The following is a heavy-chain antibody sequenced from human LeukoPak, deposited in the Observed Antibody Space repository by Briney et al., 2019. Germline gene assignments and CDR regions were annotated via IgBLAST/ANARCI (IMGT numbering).Heavy chain of an antibody. CDR2: ISAYNGNT. J-gene: IGHJ4*02. CDR3: ARVWTKLWGYYFDY. D-gene: IGHD3-16*01. CDR1: GYTFTSYG. V-gene: IGHV1-18*01. Sequence: GASVKVSCKASGYTFTSYGISWVRQAPGQGLEWMGWISAYNGNTNYAQKLQGRVTMTTDTSTGTAYMELRSLRSDDTAVYYCARVWTKLWGYYFDYWGQGTLVTVSS.